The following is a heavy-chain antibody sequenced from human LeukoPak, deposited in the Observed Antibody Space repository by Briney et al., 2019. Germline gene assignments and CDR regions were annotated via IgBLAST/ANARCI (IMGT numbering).Heavy chain of an antibody. D-gene: IGHD3-3*01. CDR2: VDPEDGET. J-gene: IGHJ2*01. Sequence: ASVKVSCKVSGYTFTDYYMHWVQQAPGKGREWMGLVDPEDGETIYAEKFQGRVTITADTSTDTAYMELSSLRSEDTAMYYCARSYDFPHFDLWGRGTLVTVSS. CDR1: GYTFTDYY. CDR3: ARSYDFPHFDL. V-gene: IGHV1-69-2*01.